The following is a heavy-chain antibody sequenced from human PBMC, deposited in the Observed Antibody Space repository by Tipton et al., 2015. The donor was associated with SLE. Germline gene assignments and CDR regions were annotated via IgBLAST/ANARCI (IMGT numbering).Heavy chain of an antibody. Sequence: TLSLTCTVSGGSLGHYSWSWVRQSPGKGLEWIGYIYYSGITNYNPSLKRRVTMSVDTSKNQFSLNVISVTAADTAMYYCARAIGANFFNFWGQGTLVTVSS. D-gene: IGHD3-16*01. CDR3: ARAIGANFFNF. CDR1: GGSLGHYS. CDR2: IYYSGIT. V-gene: IGHV4-59*12. J-gene: IGHJ4*02.